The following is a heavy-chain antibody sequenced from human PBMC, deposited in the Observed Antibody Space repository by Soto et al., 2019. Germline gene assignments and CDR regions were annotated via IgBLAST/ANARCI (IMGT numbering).Heavy chain of an antibody. D-gene: IGHD3-16*01. J-gene: IGHJ5*02. CDR2: MQHTGNT. CDR3: AKDVSSRRWFDP. Sequence: PSETLSLTCAVSGASIRSYHWSWIRQPAGKGLEWIGRMQHTGNTNYNPSLKSRVTMSVDTSKNQISLKMTPVTAADTAVYFCAKDVSSRRWFDPWGQVLLVPVSS. CDR1: GASIRSYH. V-gene: IGHV4-4*07.